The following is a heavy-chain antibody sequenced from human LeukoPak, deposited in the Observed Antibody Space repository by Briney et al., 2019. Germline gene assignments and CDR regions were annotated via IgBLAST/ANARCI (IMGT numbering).Heavy chain of an antibody. D-gene: IGHD1-26*01. CDR1: GFTFSTYA. CDR2: ISYDGSSK. J-gene: IGHJ4*02. Sequence: GGSLRLSCAASGFTFSTYAMHWVRQAPGKGLEWVAVISYDGSSKYYADSVKGRFTISRDNAKNSLYLQMNSLRAEDTAVYYCASTTAAGSYKPNFDYWGRGTLVTVSS. CDR3: ASTTAAGSYKPNFDY. V-gene: IGHV3-30*04.